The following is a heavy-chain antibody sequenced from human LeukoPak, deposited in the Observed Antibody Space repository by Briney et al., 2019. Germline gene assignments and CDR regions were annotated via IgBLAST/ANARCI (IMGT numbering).Heavy chain of an antibody. J-gene: IGHJ3*02. D-gene: IGHD3-3*01. V-gene: IGHV3-23*01. Sequence: GGSLRLSCAASGLTFSSNAMRWVRQAPGKGLEWVSGISGSGDSTYYADSVKGRFTISRDNSKNTLYLQMNSLRAEDTAVYYCARVTWSGYYHYAFDIWGQGTMVTVSS. CDR1: GLTFSSNA. CDR2: ISGSGDST. CDR3: ARVTWSGYYHYAFDI.